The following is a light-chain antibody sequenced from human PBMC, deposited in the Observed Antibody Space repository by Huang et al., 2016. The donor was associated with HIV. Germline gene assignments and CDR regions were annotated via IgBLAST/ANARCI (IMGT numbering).Light chain of an antibody. CDR1: QSVSSN. J-gene: IGKJ2*01. Sequence: EIVMTQSPATLSVSPGERATLSCRASQSVSSNLAWYQQKPGQAPRLLIYGASTRATAIPARFSGSGSGTEFTLTISSLQSEDFAVYCCQQYNNWPPDTFGQGTKLEIK. CDR3: QQYNNWPPDT. CDR2: GAS. V-gene: IGKV3-15*01.